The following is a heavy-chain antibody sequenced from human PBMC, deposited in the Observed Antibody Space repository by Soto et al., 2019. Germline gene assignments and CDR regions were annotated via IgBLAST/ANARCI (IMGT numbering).Heavy chain of an antibody. J-gene: IGHJ4*02. D-gene: IGHD2-15*01. CDR3: ARVAKGWGLVVPPGYFDY. CDR1: GGSMSRGGYY. CDR2: IYYSGST. V-gene: IGHV4-31*03. Sequence: SEALSLTCTVSGGSMSRGGYYGSWIRQHPGKGLEWIGYIYYSGSTYYNPSLKSRVTISVDTSKNQFSLKLSSVTAADTAVYYCARVAKGWGLVVPPGYFDYPAQGTLVPVSS.